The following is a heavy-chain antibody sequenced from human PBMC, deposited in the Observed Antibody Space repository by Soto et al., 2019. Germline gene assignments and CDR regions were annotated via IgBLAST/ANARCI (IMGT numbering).Heavy chain of an antibody. CDR2: IIPIFGTA. D-gene: IGHD3-10*01. Sequence: SVKVSCKASGGTFSSYAISWVRQAPGQGLEWMGRIIPIFGTANYAQKFQGRVTITADKSTSTAYMELSSLRSEDTAVYYCARPYGSGSYYNGNYYYGMDVWGQGTTVTVSS. J-gene: IGHJ6*02. V-gene: IGHV1-69*06. CDR3: ARPYGSGSYYNGNYYYGMDV. CDR1: GGTFSSYA.